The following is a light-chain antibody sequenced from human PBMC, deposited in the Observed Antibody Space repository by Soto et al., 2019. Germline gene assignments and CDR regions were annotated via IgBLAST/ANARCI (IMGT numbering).Light chain of an antibody. CDR1: QIICTS. J-gene: IGKJ2*01. CDR3: QQYSSFSPYT. CDR2: DAS. V-gene: IGKV1-5*01. Sequence: DIQMTQSPSTLSASVGDRVTISCRASQIICTSLAWYQQKPGKAPNLLIHDASSLESGVPSRFSGSGSGTEFTLTISSLQPDDIGTYYCQQYSSFSPYTFGQGTKLEIK.